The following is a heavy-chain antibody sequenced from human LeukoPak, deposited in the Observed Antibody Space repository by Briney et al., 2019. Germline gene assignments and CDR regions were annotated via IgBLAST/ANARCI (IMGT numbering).Heavy chain of an antibody. CDR3: ARDGRYSDYDFDY. V-gene: IGHV3-7*01. D-gene: IGHD6-25*01. CDR2: IKQDGSEE. J-gene: IGHJ4*02. CDR1: GFTFSSYW. Sequence: GGSLRLSCAASGFTFSSYWMSWVRQAPGKGLEWVANIKQDGSEEFYVDSVKGRFTFSRDNAQNSLYLQMNSLTAEDTAVYYCARDGRYSDYDFDYWGLGTLVTVSS.